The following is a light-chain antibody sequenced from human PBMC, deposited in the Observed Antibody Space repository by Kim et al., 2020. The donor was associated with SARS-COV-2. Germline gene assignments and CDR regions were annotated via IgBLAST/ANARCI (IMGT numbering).Light chain of an antibody. Sequence: LSLSQGERVTRTGRASVSVDRYLDWYQQSPGQVPRLLSYDAWGRATGVPARCSGSGSETDYTLTISSLEPEDVAVYYCQQRSKGVTFGGGTKVEI. V-gene: IGKV3-11*01. CDR1: VSVDRY. CDR3: QQRSKGVT. J-gene: IGKJ4*01. CDR2: DAW.